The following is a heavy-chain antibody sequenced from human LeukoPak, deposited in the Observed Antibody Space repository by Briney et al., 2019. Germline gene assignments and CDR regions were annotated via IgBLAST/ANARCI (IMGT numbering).Heavy chain of an antibody. CDR1: GGSVSSGSYY. CDR3: AGGVPTDIVVVPPNYYYGMDV. Sequence: ASETLSLTCTVSGGSVSSGSYYWSWIRQPPGKGLEWIGYIYYSGSTNYNPSLKSRVTISVDTSKNQFSLKLSSVTAADTAVYYCAGGVPTDIVVVPPNYYYGMDVWGQGTTVTVSS. V-gene: IGHV4-61*01. CDR2: IYYSGST. D-gene: IGHD2-2*01. J-gene: IGHJ6*02.